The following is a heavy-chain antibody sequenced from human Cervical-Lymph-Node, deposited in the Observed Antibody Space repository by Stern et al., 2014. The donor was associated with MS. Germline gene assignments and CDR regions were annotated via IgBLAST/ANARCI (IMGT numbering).Heavy chain of an antibody. CDR2: FDPEGGET. D-gene: IGHD3-3*01. CDR1: GYTLTELS. V-gene: IGHV1-24*01. CDR3: ATDRDDFRSGYSAPTKGYGLDV. J-gene: IGHJ6*02. Sequence: VQLVQSGAEVKKPGASVKVSCKVSGYTLTELSMHWVRQAPGKGLEWMGGFDPEGGETIFPQKFQGRVTMTGDTSTDTAYMELSSLRSEDTAVYYCATDRDDFRSGYSAPTKGYGLDVWGQGTTVTVTS.